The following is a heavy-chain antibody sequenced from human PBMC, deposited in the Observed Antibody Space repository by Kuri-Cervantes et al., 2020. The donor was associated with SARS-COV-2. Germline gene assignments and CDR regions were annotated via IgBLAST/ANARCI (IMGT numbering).Heavy chain of an antibody. V-gene: IGHV1-58*02. J-gene: IGHJ4*02. CDR3: ARDQSSSWYPNFAEYY. Sequence: SVKVSCKASGFTFTSSAMKWVRQARGQRLEWIGWIVVGSGNTNYAQKFQERVTITRDTSISTAYMELSRLRSDDTAVYYCARDQSSSWYPNFAEYYWGQGTLVTVSS. D-gene: IGHD6-13*01. CDR1: GFTFTSSA. CDR2: IVVGSGNT.